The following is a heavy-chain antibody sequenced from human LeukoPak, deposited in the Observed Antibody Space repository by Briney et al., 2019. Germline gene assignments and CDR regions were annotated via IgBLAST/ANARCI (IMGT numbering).Heavy chain of an antibody. V-gene: IGHV1-69*05. Sequence: SVKVSCKASGGTFSSYAISWERQAPGQGLEWMGGIIPIFGTANYAQKFQGRVTITTDESTSTAYMELSSLRSEDTAVYYCARDRYCSSTSCYRDNWFDPWGQGTLVTVSS. CDR3: ARDRYCSSTSCYRDNWFDP. D-gene: IGHD2-2*02. CDR1: GGTFSSYA. CDR2: IIPIFGTA. J-gene: IGHJ5*02.